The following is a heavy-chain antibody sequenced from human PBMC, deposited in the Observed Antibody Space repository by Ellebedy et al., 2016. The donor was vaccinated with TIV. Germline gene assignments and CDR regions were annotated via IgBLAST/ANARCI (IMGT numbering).Heavy chain of an antibody. D-gene: IGHD6-6*01. Sequence: MPSETLSLTCTVSGGSISNSDYYWNWSRQPPGKGLEWIGSIYYSGSAYYNPSLTSRVTVSVDTSKNQFSLNLSSVTAADTAVYYCASAEYSRSSPFDYWGQGTLVTVSS. CDR2: IYYSGSA. CDR3: ASAEYSRSSPFDY. CDR1: GGSISNSDYY. J-gene: IGHJ4*02. V-gene: IGHV4-39*07.